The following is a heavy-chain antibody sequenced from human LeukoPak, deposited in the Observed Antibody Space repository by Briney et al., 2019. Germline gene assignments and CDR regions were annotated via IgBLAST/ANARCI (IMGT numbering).Heavy chain of an antibody. D-gene: IGHD5-12*01. J-gene: IGHJ4*02. CDR3: AKGRDYSGYADY. CDR1: GFTFSSNG. CDR2: IRYDGSNK. Sequence: GGSLRLSCAASGFTFSSNGMHWVRQAPGKGLEWVAFIRYDGSNKNYADSVKGRFTISRDNSKNTLYLQMNSLRAEDTAVYYCAKGRDYSGYADYWGQGTLVTVSS. V-gene: IGHV3-30*02.